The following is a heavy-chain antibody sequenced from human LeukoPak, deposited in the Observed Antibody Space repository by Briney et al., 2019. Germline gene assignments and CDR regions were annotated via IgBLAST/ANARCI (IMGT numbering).Heavy chain of an antibody. J-gene: IGHJ5*02. Sequence: GGSLRLSCAASGFTFSSYTMSWVRQAPGKGLEWVSAISGNGGSTYYADSVKGRFTISRDNSKNTLYLQMNDLRGEDTAVYYCAKSGSTVTTLSWFNPWGQGTLVTVYS. V-gene: IGHV3-23*01. D-gene: IGHD4-17*01. CDR2: ISGNGGST. CDR1: GFTFSSYT. CDR3: AKSGSTVTTLSWFNP.